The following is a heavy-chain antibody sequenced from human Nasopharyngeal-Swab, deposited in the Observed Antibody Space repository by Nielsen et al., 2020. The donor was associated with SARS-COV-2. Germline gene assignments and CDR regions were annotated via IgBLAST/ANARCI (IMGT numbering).Heavy chain of an antibody. J-gene: IGHJ6*03. V-gene: IGHV1-8*01. D-gene: IGHD5-12*01. CDR3: ARGFIVATIFHYYYYMDV. CDR2: MNPNSGNT. Sequence: WVRQAPGQGLEGMEWMNPNSGNTGYAQKFQGRGTMTRNTSISTAYMELSSLRSEDTAVYYCARGFIVATIFHYYYYMDVWGKGTTVTVSS.